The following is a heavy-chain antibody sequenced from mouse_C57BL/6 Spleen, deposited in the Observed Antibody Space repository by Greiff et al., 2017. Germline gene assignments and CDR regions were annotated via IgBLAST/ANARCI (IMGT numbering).Heavy chain of an antibody. CDR3: ARCTTVVAKNFDV. CDR1: GHTFTSYW. J-gene: IGHJ1*03. CDR2: IHPNSGST. Sequence: QVQLQQPGAELVKPGASVKLSCKASGHTFTSYWMHWVKQRPGQGLEWIGMIHPNSGSTNYNEKFKSKATLTVDKSSSTAYMQLSSLTSEDSAVYYCARCTTVVAKNFDVWGTGTTVTVSS. V-gene: IGHV1-64*01. D-gene: IGHD1-1*01.